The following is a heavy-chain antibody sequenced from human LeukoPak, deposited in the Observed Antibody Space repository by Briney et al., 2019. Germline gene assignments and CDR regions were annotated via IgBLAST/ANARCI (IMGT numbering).Heavy chain of an antibody. CDR2: MQQDGSER. D-gene: IGHD1-26*01. CDR3: ARDKVVGATYFDY. Sequence: GGSLRLSCAASGFTFSDYYMSWIRQAPGKGLEWVANMQQDGSERYYVDSVKGRFTISRDNAKNSLYLQMNSLRAEDTAVYYCARDKVVGATYFDYWGQGTLVTVSS. CDR1: GFTFSDYY. J-gene: IGHJ4*02. V-gene: IGHV3-7*01.